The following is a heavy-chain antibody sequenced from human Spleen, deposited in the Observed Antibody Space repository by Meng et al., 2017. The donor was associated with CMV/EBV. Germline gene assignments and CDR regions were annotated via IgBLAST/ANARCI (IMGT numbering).Heavy chain of an antibody. CDR2: FFHSGDT. V-gene: IGHV4-39*01. D-gene: IGHD1-26*01. Sequence: FSDVSISNTRFFWGWIRQPPGKGLEWIGSFFHSGDTYSNPSLRSRVVISVDTSKNQFSLRLNSVTATDTAVYYCARHLRGYSWPKSDWGQGTLVTVSS. CDR3: ARHLRGYSWPKSD. CDR1: DVSISNTRFF. J-gene: IGHJ4*02.